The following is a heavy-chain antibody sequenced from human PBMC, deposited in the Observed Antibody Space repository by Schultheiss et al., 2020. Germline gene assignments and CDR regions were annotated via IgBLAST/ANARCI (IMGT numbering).Heavy chain of an antibody. J-gene: IGHJ4*02. Sequence: GESLKISCAASGFTFRNYEMNWVRQAPGKGLEWVSYIGTSASSTYYADSVKGRFTISRDNAKNTLYLQMNSLRADDTAVYYCAKDRIQNGQLGDSFDFWGEGTLVNVSS. V-gene: IGHV3-48*03. CDR3: AKDRIQNGQLGDSFDF. CDR2: IGTSASST. D-gene: IGHD7-27*01. CDR1: GFTFRNYE.